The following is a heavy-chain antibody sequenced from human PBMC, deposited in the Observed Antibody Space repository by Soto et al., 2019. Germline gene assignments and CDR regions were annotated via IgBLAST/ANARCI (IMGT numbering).Heavy chain of an antibody. Sequence: GGSLRLSCAASGFTFSDYYMSWIRQAPGKGLEWVSYISSSGSTIYYADSVKGRFTISRDNAKNSLYLQMNSLRAEDTAVYYCASTIKGGYDYYYYYYMDFWGKGTTVTVSS. V-gene: IGHV3-11*01. CDR2: ISSSGSTI. CDR3: ASTIKGGYDYYYYYYMDF. J-gene: IGHJ6*03. D-gene: IGHD5-12*01. CDR1: GFTFSDYY.